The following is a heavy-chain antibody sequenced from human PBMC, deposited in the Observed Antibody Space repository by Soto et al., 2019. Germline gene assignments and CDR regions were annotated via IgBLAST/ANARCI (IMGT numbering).Heavy chain of an antibody. CDR3: ASELNFEVATLS. D-gene: IGHD5-12*01. V-gene: IGHV3-21*01. CDR2: ITSSSTYI. CDR1: GFTFSSYT. J-gene: IGHJ5*02. Sequence: EVQLVESGGGLVKPGGSLRLSCAASGFTFSSYTLNWVRQAPGKGLEWVSSITSSSTYIYYADSVKGRFTISRDNAKNSLFLQMNSLRTGDTGVYYCASELNFEVATLSWGQGTLVTVSS.